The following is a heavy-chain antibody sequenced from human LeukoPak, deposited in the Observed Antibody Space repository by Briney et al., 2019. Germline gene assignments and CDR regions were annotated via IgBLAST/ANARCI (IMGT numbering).Heavy chain of an antibody. CDR3: ARRGRSRDGVGGY. CDR1: GYTFTGYY. V-gene: IGHV1-2*02. J-gene: IGHJ4*02. Sequence: ASVKVSCKASGYTFTGYYMHWVRQAPGQGLEWMGWINPNSGGTNYAQKLQGRVTMTTDTSTSTAYMELRSLRSDDTAVYYCARRGRSRDGVGGYWGQGTLVAVSS. D-gene: IGHD2-8*01. CDR2: INPNSGGT.